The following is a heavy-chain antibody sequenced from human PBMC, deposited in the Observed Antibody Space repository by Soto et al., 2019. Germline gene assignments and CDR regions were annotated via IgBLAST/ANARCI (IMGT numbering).Heavy chain of an antibody. V-gene: IGHV3-30*18. CDR1: GFNFSSYG. Sequence: QVQLVESGGGVVQPGRSLRLSCVASGFNFSSYGMHWVRQAPGKGLEWVAVTSYDGSNKYYADSVKGRFTISRDNPKNTLYLQINSLRDEDTALYYCAKPAYFDFWSGQFDYWGQGTLVTVSS. D-gene: IGHD3-3*01. J-gene: IGHJ4*02. CDR2: TSYDGSNK. CDR3: AKPAYFDFWSGQFDY.